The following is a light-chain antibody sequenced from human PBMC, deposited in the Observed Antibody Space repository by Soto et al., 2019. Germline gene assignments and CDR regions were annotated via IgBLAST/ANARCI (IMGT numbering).Light chain of an antibody. CDR2: EVS. CDR1: SSDVGGYNY. J-gene: IGLJ2*01. Sequence: QSALTQPPSASGSPGQSVTISCTGASSDVGGYNYVSWYQQHPGKAPKLMIYEVSKRPSGVPDRFSGSKSGNTASLTVSGLQAADEAAYYCSSYAGSNVVFGGGNKLTVL. V-gene: IGLV2-8*01. CDR3: SSYAGSNVV.